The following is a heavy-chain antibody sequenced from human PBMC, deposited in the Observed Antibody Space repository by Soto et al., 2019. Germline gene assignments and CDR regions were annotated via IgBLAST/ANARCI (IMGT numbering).Heavy chain of an antibody. V-gene: IGHV3-30-3*01. D-gene: IGHD7-27*01. CDR3: ARDPKTSGGQHWAFNYFDS. CDR1: GFSFSISP. J-gene: IGHJ4*02. CDR2: ISYDGTNK. Sequence: QVQLVESGGGVVQPGRSLRLSCAASGFSFSISPMHWVRQAPGKGPEWVALISYDGTNKFYADSVKSRFTISRDNSKCTLYLQVDSLRPEDAAVYYCARDPKTSGGQHWAFNYFDSWGQGTLVTVSS.